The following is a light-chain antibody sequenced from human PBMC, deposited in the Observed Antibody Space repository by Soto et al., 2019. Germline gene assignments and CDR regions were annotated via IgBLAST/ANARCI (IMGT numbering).Light chain of an antibody. CDR1: QDIIKY. Sequence: IQMTQSPSSLSASVGDRVTINCRASQDIIKYLHWYQQKSGEAPKLLIYSASSLQSGVPSRFSGSGSGTEFTLIISSLQPDDFATYYCQQYNTYWTFGQGTKV. CDR2: SAS. V-gene: IGKV1-16*01. CDR3: QQYNTYWT. J-gene: IGKJ1*01.